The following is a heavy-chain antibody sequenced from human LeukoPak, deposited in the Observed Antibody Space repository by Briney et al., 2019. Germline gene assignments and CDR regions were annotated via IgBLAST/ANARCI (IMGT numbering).Heavy chain of an antibody. D-gene: IGHD1-20*01. CDR3: ARDKVTGDSYFDC. CDR1: GFTFSSYA. Sequence: GRSLRLSCAASGFTFSSYAMHWVRQAPGKGLEWVAVISYDGSNKYYADSVKGRFTISRDNAKNSLYLQLNSLRAEDTAVYYCARDKVTGDSYFDCWGQGTLVTVSS. J-gene: IGHJ4*02. CDR2: ISYDGSNK. V-gene: IGHV3-30-3*01.